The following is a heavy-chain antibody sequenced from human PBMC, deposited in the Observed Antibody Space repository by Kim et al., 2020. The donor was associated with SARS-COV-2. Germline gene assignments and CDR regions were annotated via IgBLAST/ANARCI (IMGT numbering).Heavy chain of an antibody. Sequence: GGSLRLSCVASGFTFSDYGMSWVRQAPGKGLEWVSTITSGGNIYYADSVKGRFTISRDNSKNSVFLQMNSLRVEDMALYFCAKPGIHYYASGNTWSYYFDSWGQGTLVTVSS. CDR2: ITSGGNI. V-gene: IGHV3-23*01. D-gene: IGHD3-10*01. J-gene: IGHJ4*02. CDR3: AKPGIHYYASGNTWSYYFDS. CDR1: GFTFSDYG.